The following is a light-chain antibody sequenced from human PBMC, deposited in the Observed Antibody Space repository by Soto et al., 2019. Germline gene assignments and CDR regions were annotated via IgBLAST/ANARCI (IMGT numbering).Light chain of an antibody. CDR2: GAS. CDR1: QSVSSFY. Sequence: EIVLTQSPGTRSLSPGERATLSCRASQSVSSFYLAWYQQKPGEAPRLLIYGASSRATGIPDMFSGSGSGTDFTLTISRLESEDLAVYYCQQNGSPPWTFGQGTKVEIK. J-gene: IGKJ1*01. V-gene: IGKV3-20*01. CDR3: QQNGSPPWT.